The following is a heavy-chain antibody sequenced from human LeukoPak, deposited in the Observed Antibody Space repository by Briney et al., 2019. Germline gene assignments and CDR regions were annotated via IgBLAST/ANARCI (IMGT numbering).Heavy chain of an antibody. J-gene: IGHJ4*02. D-gene: IGHD6-13*01. CDR2: TYRGGSR. V-gene: IGHV3-53*01. CDR3: ERAFAPESIAADGTALDY. Sequence: PGGSLRLSCAAAGFTVSRNYMSWVRQAPGKGLEGASVTYRGGSRYYADYVKGRFTIPKDNSKNTLYIQMNRLRAEDTAVYYCERAFAPESIAADGTALDYWGQGTLVTVSS. CDR1: GFTVSRNY.